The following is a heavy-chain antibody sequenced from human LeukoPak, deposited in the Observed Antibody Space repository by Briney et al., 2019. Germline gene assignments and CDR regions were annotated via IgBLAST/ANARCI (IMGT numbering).Heavy chain of an antibody. D-gene: IGHD6-19*01. CDR3: ARQGAVPGQYFDY. Sequence: SETLSLTCTVSGGSISSSSYYWGWIRQPPGKGLEWIGSIYYSGSTYYNPSLKSRVTISVDTSKNQFSLQLSSVTAADTAVYYCARQGAVPGQYFDYWGQGTLVTVSS. V-gene: IGHV4-39*01. CDR1: GGSISSSSYY. J-gene: IGHJ4*02. CDR2: IYYSGST.